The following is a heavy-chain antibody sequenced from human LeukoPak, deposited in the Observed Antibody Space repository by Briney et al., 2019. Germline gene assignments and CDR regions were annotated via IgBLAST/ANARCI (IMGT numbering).Heavy chain of an antibody. CDR2: ISSSGSTI. V-gene: IGHV3-11*04. CDR3: ARGAYSSSWYSFYYYYGMDV. D-gene: IGHD6-13*01. Sequence: PGGSLRLSCAASGFTFSDYYMSWIRQAPGKGLEWVSYISSSGSTIYYADSVKGRFTISRDNAKNSLYLQMNSLRAEDTAVYYCARGAYSSSWYSFYYYYGMDVWGQGTTVTVSS. J-gene: IGHJ6*02. CDR1: GFTFSDYY.